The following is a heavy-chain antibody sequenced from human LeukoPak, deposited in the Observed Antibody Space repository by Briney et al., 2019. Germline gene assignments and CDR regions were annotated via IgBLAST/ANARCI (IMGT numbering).Heavy chain of an antibody. CDR2: MNPNSGNT. Sequence: ASVKVSCKASGYTFTSYDINWVRQATGQGLEWMGWMNPNSGNTGYAQKFQGRVTITRNTSISTAYMELSSLRSEDTAVYYCARGSWYGEYFQHWGQGTLVTVSS. D-gene: IGHD6-13*01. J-gene: IGHJ1*01. CDR3: ARGSWYGEYFQH. CDR1: GYTFTSYD. V-gene: IGHV1-8*03.